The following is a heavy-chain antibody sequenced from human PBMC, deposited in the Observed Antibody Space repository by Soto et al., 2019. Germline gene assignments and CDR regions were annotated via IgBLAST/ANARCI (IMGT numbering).Heavy chain of an antibody. CDR1: GGTFSTFG. CDR3: ARTAPLDAGDKYYYDF. J-gene: IGHJ4*02. CDR2: IIPFFGTA. Sequence: QVQLVQSGAEVKKTGSSVKVSCKTSGGTFSTFGISWVRQAPGQGLEWMGGIIPFFGTADYSHKFEDRIKITADESTNTVYMDLRSLTSEETAIYYCARTAPLDAGDKYYYDFWGQGALVTVSS. D-gene: IGHD3-16*01. V-gene: IGHV1-69*01.